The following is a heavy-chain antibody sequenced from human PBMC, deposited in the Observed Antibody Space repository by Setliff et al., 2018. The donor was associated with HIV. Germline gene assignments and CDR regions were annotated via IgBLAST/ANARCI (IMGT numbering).Heavy chain of an antibody. CDR2: TKTDGREK. Sequence: GGSLRLSCGASGFTFGNYWMTWVRQGPGKGLEWVGRVKTKTDGREKYYVGSVKGRFTISRDNAKRSLYLQMNRLKTDDTAFYYCATFADGPDSWGQGTLVTVSS. CDR3: ATFADGPDS. J-gene: IGHJ4*02. V-gene: IGHV3-7*01. CDR1: GFTFGNYW. D-gene: IGHD3-3*01.